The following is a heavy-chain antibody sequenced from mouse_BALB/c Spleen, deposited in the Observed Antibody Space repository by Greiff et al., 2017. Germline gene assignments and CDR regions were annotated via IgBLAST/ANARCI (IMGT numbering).Heavy chain of an antibody. V-gene: IGHV5-17*02. D-gene: IGHD1-1*01. CDR1: GFTFSSFG. Sequence: EVQRVESGGGLVQPGGSRKLSCAASGFTFSSFGMHWVRQAPEKGLEWVAYISSGSSTIYYADTVKGRFTISRDNPKNTLFLQMTSLRSEDTAMYYCARYYGSPYYYAMDYWGQGTSVTVSS. CDR3: ARYYGSPYYYAMDY. J-gene: IGHJ4*01. CDR2: ISSGSSTI.